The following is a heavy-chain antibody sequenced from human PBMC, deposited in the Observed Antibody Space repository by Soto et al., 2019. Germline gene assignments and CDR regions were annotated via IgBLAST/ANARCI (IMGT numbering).Heavy chain of an antibody. CDR3: TRGHYYGMDV. CDR1: GFTFSAYW. J-gene: IGHJ6*02. Sequence: GGSLRLSCAASGFTFSAYWMHWVRQAPGKGLVWVSRTNTDGTATKYADSVEGRFTISRDNAKNMLYLQMNSLRAEDTAVYYCTRGHYYGMDVWGQGNTVTVSS. CDR2: TNTDGTAT. V-gene: IGHV3-74*01.